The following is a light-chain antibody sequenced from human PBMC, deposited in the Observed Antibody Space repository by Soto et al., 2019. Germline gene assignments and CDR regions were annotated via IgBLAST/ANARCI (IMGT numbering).Light chain of an antibody. CDR1: QSVSSSY. Sequence: EIELTQSPCTLSLSSGERATLSCRASQSVSSSYLAWYQQKPGQAPRLLIYGASSRATGIPDRFSGSGSGTDFTLTISRLEPEDFAVYYCQQYGSSPPGTFGQGTKVDIK. CDR2: GAS. V-gene: IGKV3-20*01. CDR3: QQYGSSPPGT. J-gene: IGKJ1*01.